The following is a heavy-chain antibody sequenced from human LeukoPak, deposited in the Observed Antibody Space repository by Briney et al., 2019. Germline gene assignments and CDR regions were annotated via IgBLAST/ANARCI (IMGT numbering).Heavy chain of an antibody. Sequence: GGSLRLSCAASGFTFSSYWMSWVRQAPGKGLEWVANIKQDGSEKYYVDSVKGRFTISRDNAKNSLYLQMNSLRAEDTAVYYCAREGEQQLPPPFDYWGQGTLVTVSS. CDR1: GFTFSSYW. CDR3: AREGEQQLPPPFDY. J-gene: IGHJ4*02. V-gene: IGHV3-7*01. D-gene: IGHD6-13*01. CDR2: IKQDGSEK.